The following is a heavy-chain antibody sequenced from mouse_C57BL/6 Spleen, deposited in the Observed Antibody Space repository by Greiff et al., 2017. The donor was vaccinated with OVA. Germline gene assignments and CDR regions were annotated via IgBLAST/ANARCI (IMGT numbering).Heavy chain of an antibody. V-gene: IGHV1-53*01. CDR3: AAWVYCNLTSYFDV. CDR1: GYNFNSYW. Sequence: QVQLQQPGTELVKPGASVKLSCTASGYNFNSYWMHWVKQRPGQGLEWIGNINPSNGGTNYNEKFKSKATLTADKSSSTAYLQLSSLTSEDSAIYYYAAWVYCNLTSYFDVWGTGTTVTVSS. CDR2: INPSNGGT. D-gene: IGHD2-1*01. J-gene: IGHJ1*03.